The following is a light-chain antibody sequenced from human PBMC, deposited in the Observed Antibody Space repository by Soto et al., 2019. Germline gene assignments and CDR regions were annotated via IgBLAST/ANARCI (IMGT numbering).Light chain of an antibody. CDR1: HGVSTN. CDR2: GAS. CDR3: PQYNNWPPFT. V-gene: IGKV3-15*01. Sequence: EVVMTQSPATLSVSPGDRATLSCRASHGVSTNLAWYQQKPGQAPRLLVYGASTRLSGIPDRFSGSGSGTEFTLTISGLQSEDVAVYFCPQYNNWPPFTYGQGTKLEIK. J-gene: IGKJ2*01.